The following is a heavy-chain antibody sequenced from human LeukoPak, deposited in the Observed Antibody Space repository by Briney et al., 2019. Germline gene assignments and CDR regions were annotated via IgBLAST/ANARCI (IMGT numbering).Heavy chain of an antibody. V-gene: IGHV1-2*02. D-gene: IGHD3-22*01. CDR2: INPNSGGT. Sequence: ASVKVSCKASGYTFTGYYMHWVRQAPGQGLEWMGWINPNSGGTNYAQKFQGRVTMTRDTPISTAYMELSRLRSDDTAVYYCATDTMIEGTKDYWGQGTLVTVSS. J-gene: IGHJ4*02. CDR3: ATDTMIEGTKDY. CDR1: GYTFTGYY.